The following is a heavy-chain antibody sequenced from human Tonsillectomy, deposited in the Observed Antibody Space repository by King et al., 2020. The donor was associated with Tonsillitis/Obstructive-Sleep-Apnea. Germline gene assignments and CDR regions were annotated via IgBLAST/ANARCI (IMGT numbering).Heavy chain of an antibody. Sequence: VQLVQSGAEVKKPGESLKISCKGSGYSFTSYWIGWVRQMPGKGLEWMGIIYPGDSDTRYSQSFQGQVTISADKSISTAYLQWSSLKASDTAMYHCARSPLGYCSRTSCYDNWFDPWGQGTLVTVSS. D-gene: IGHD2-2*01. V-gene: IGHV5-51*01. J-gene: IGHJ5*02. CDR2: IYPGDSDT. CDR1: GYSFTSYW. CDR3: ARSPLGYCSRTSCYDNWFDP.